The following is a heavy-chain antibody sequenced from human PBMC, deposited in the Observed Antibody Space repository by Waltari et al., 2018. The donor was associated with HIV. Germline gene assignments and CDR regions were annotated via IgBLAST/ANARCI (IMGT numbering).Heavy chain of an antibody. CDR1: GFTVSSNY. CDR2: IYSGGST. J-gene: IGHJ2*01. D-gene: IGHD3-16*02. CDR3: ARDRDYVWGSYRYWYFDL. V-gene: IGHV3-53*01. Sequence: EVQLVESGGGLIQPGGSLRLSCAASGFTVSSNYMSWVRQAPGKGLEWVSVIYSGGSTYYADSVKGRFTISRDNSKNTLYLQMNSLRSEDTAVYYCARDRDYVWGSYRYWYFDLWGRGTLVTVSS.